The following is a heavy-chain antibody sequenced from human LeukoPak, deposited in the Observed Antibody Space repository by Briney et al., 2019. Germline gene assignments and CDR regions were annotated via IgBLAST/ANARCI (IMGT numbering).Heavy chain of an antibody. Sequence: ASVKVSCKASGYTFTGYYMHWVRQAPGQGLEWMGWINPNSGGTNYAQKFQGRVTMTRDTSISTAYMELSRLRSDDTAVYYWARFPGIAARSEIWGNWFDPWGQGTLVTVSS. CDR1: GYTFTGYY. CDR2: INPNSGGT. J-gene: IGHJ5*02. V-gene: IGHV1-2*02. CDR3: ARFPGIAARSEIWGNWFDP. D-gene: IGHD6-6*01.